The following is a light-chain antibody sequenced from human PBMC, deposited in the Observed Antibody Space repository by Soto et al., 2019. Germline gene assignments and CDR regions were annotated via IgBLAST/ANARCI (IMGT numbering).Light chain of an antibody. V-gene: IGKV3-20*01. J-gene: IGKJ1*01. CDR1: QSVSNDY. CDR3: QQYGRSPTT. Sequence: EMVLTQSPGTLSLSPGDRATLSCRASQSVSNDYVAWVQQKPGQTPRLLIYSASSRATGIPDRFSGSGSGTDSTLTISRLEPEDFAVYYCQQYGRSPTTFGQGTKVDIK. CDR2: SAS.